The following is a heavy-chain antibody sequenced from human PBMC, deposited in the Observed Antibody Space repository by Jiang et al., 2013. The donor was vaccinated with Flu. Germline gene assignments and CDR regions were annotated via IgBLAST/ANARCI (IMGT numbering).Heavy chain of an antibody. CDR3: ARRFYGANFDY. J-gene: IGHJ4*02. V-gene: IGHV4-34*01. CDR2: INHSGST. D-gene: IGHD4-17*01. CDR1: GGSFSGYY. Sequence: TLSLTCAVYGGSFSGYYWSWIRQPPGKGLEWIGEINHSGSTNYNPSLKSRVTISVDTSKNQFSLKLSSVTAADTAVYYCARRFYGANFDYWGQGTLVTVSS.